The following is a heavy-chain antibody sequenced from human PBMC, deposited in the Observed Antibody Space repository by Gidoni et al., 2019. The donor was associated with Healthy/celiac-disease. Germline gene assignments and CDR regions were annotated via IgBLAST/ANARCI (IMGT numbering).Heavy chain of an antibody. CDR2: IYYTGST. CDR3: ARGKTTKYYYYGMDV. Sequence: AQLQESGPGLVKPSETLSLTCTVSGGSISSYYWSWIRQPPGKGMGWIGYIYYTGSTDYNPSLKGRVTISVDTSKNQFSLKLSSVTAADAAVYYCARGKTTKYYYYGMDVWGQGTTVTVSS. D-gene: IGHD4-17*01. V-gene: IGHV4-59*01. CDR1: GGSISSYY. J-gene: IGHJ6*02.